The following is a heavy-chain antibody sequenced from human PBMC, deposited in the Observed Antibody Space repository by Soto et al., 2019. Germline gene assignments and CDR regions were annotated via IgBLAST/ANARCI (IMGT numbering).Heavy chain of an antibody. J-gene: IGHJ4*02. CDR2: IRSKANSYAA. V-gene: IGHV3-73*01. CDR3: TSHSPDGMIRK. D-gene: IGHD3-22*01. Sequence: GGSLRLSCEASGVTFSGSAMHWVRQASGKGLEWVGRIRSKANSYAAAYAASVKGRFSISRDESKNTAYLQMNSLKTEDTAVYYCTSHSPDGMIRKWGQGTQVTVSS. CDR1: GVTFSGSA.